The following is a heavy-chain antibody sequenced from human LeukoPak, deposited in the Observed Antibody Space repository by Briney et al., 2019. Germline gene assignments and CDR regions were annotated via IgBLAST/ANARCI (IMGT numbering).Heavy chain of an antibody. CDR1: GGSISNYY. V-gene: IGHV4-59*08. D-gene: IGHD3-10*01. Sequence: KPSETLSLTCTVSGGSISNYYWSWIRQPPGKGLEWIGHIYYSGATKYNPSLKSRITISVDTSKNQFSLMLSSVTAADTAVYYCARFGITVVRGGKYYFDYWGQGTLGTVSS. CDR2: IYYSGAT. J-gene: IGHJ4*02. CDR3: ARFGITVVRGGKYYFDY.